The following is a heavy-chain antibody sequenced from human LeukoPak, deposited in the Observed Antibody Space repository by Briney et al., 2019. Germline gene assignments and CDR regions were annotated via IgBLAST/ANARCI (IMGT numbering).Heavy chain of an antibody. Sequence: ASVTVSCKPSRYTFTHYVICWVRQAPGQGLEWMGRISPYNGDTYYAQKLQGRVTMTTDTSTRTAYLQLESLTSDDTAVYYCARKRGGCYPDWGQGTLVIVSS. D-gene: IGHD2-15*01. J-gene: IGHJ4*02. CDR1: RYTFTHYV. CDR2: ISPYNGDT. CDR3: ARKRGGCYPD. V-gene: IGHV1-18*01.